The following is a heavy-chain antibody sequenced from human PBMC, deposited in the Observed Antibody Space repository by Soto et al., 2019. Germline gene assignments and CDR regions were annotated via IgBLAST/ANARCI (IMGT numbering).Heavy chain of an antibody. V-gene: IGHV3-23*01. CDR3: AKDRDIVALPSAFSWPFHA. CDR2: ISGSGGVT. CDR1: GFTFSFYA. J-gene: IGHJ3*01. Sequence: PGGSLRLFCAASGFTFSFYAMTWVRQAPGKGLEWVSAISGSGGVTSSADSVKGRFTISRGNSKNTLSLHMASLRAEDTGVSYCAKDRDIVALPSAFSWPFHAWGQGTVVTVSS. D-gene: IGHD2-2*01.